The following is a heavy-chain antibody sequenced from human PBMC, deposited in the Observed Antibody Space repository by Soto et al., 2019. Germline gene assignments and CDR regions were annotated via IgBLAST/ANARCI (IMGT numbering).Heavy chain of an antibody. V-gene: IGHV4-39*01. CDR1: GDSITNSNYY. CDR2: IYYIGST. D-gene: IGHD3-16*02. CDR3: AGRNSLASVSLNFRELSNYKWIDP. Sequence: QLQLHESGPGLVKPSETLSLTCTVSGDSITNSNYYWGWFRQPPGKGLEWIASIYYIGSTYYNPSLKSRVTISVDTSNNQFSLNLNSVTASDTAVYYCAGRNSLASVSLNFRELSNYKWIDPWGPGTLVTVSS. J-gene: IGHJ5*02.